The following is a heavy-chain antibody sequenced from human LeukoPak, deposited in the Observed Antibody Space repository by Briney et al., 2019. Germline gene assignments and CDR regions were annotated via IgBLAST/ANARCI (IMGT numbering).Heavy chain of an antibody. CDR2: IKSKTDGGTT. Sequence: GGSLRLSCAASGFTFSNAWMSWVRQAPGKGLEWVGRIKSKTDGGTTDYAAPVKGRFTISRDDSKNTLYLQMNSLKTEDTAVYYCISLSSGWYRADYWGQGTLVTVSS. CDR1: GFTFSNAW. CDR3: ISLSSGWYRADY. J-gene: IGHJ4*02. D-gene: IGHD6-19*01. V-gene: IGHV3-15*01.